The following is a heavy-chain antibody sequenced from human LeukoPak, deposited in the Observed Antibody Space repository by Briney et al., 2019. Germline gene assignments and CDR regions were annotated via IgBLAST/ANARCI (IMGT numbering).Heavy chain of an antibody. CDR1: GFTFSSYW. Sequence: GGSLRLSCAASGFTFSSYWIHWVRQTPEKGLGWVSRINSYGSSTSYADSVKGRFTISRDNAKNTLYLQMNSWRAEDTAVYYCARVYGSGSYGYYYYYGMDVWGKGTTVTVSS. CDR3: ARVYGSGSYGYYYYYGMDV. V-gene: IGHV3-74*01. J-gene: IGHJ6*04. CDR2: INSYGSST. D-gene: IGHD3-10*01.